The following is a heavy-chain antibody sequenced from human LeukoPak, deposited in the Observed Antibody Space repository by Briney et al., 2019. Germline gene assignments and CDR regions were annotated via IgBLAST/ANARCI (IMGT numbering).Heavy chain of an antibody. Sequence: AGGSLRLSCAASGFTFSSYSMNWVRQAPGKGLVWVSRINSDGSSTNYADSVKGRFTISRDNAKNMLYLQMNSLRAEDTAVYYCARVKFAGDYPLDYWGQGTLVTVSS. J-gene: IGHJ4*02. V-gene: IGHV3-74*01. CDR2: INSDGSST. CDR1: GFTFSSYS. CDR3: ARVKFAGDYPLDY. D-gene: IGHD4-17*01.